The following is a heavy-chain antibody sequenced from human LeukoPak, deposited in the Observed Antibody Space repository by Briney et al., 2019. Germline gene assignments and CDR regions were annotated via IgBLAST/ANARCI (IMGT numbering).Heavy chain of an antibody. CDR2: ISGSGGST. V-gene: IGHV3-23*01. J-gene: IGHJ4*02. CDR3: AKKSQEGHCSGGSCYFDY. CDR1: GFTFSSYA. D-gene: IGHD2-15*01. Sequence: GGSLRLSCAASGFTFSSYAMSWVRQAPGKGLEWVSAISGSGGSTYYADSVKGRFTISRDNSKNTLYLQMNSLRAEDTAVYYCAKKSQEGHCSGGSCYFDYWGQGTLVTVSS.